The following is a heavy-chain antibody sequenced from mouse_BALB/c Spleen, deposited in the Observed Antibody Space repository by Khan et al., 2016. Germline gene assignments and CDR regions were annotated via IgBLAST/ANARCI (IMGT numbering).Heavy chain of an antibody. CDR1: GCNIKDTY. V-gene: IGHV14-3*02. J-gene: IGHJ3*01. CDR3: ARSPYDYDVGFAY. CDR2: IDPANGNT. D-gene: IGHD2-4*01. Sequence: EVQLQESGAELVKPGASVKLSCTASGCNIKDTYMHWVKQRPEQGLEWIGRIDPANGNTKYDPKFQGKATITADTSSNTAYLQLSSLTSEDTAVYCCARSPYDYDVGFAYWGQGTLVTVSA.